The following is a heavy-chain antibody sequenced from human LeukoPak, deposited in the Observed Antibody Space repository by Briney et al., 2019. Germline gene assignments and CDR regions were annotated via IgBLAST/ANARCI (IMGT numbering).Heavy chain of an antibody. CDR1: GFTFSDYY. J-gene: IGHJ4*02. D-gene: IGHD5-12*01. CDR2: ISGTGDIK. V-gene: IGHV3-11*01. Sequence: GGSLRLSCAASGFTFSDYYMNWIRQAPGKGLEWVSYISGTGDIKYYAESLKVRFAISRDNTKNSLYLQLNSLRAEDTAVYYCARGHSGYDTFRTGYWGQGTLVTVSS. CDR3: ARGHSGYDTFRTGY.